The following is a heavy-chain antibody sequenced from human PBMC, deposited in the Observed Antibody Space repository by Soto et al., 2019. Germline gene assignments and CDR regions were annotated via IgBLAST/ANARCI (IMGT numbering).Heavy chain of an antibody. V-gene: IGHV6-1*01. D-gene: IGHD2-2*02. Sequence: SQTLSLTCAISVDSVSSNSAAWNWIRQSPSRGLEWLGRTYYRSKWYNDYAVSVKSRITINPDTSKNQFSLQLNSVTPEDTAVYYCAREGYCSSTSCYRDYYYGMDVWGQGTTVTVSS. J-gene: IGHJ6*02. CDR2: TYYRSKWYN. CDR1: VDSVSSNSAA. CDR3: AREGYCSSTSCYRDYYYGMDV.